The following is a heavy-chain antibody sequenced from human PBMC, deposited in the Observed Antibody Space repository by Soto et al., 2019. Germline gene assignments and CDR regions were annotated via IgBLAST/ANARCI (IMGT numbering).Heavy chain of an antibody. CDR1: GYTFTDYY. Sequence: VASVKVSCKSSGYTFTDYYIHWVRQAPGQGLEWMGWINPKSGDTKYAQQFQGRVTMTRDTSISTAYMELSRLRSDDTSMYYCAREVRNGMDVWGRGTTVTVSS. CDR2: INPKSGDT. J-gene: IGHJ6*02. CDR3: AREVRNGMDV. V-gene: IGHV1-2*02. D-gene: IGHD3-10*01.